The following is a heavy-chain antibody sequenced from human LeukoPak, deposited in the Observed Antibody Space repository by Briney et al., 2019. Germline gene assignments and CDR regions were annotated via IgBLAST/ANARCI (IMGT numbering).Heavy chain of an antibody. CDR1: GVTLSTYT. J-gene: IGHJ4*02. Sequence: GGSLRLSCAASGVTLSTYTMSWVRQAPGKGLEWVSAISHTSEYTYHADSVKGRFTISRDNSKNTLYLQMNSLRAEDTAMYYCAKGSSAGRPYYFDYWGQGTLVTVSS. CDR2: ISHTSEYT. D-gene: IGHD3-10*01. V-gene: IGHV3-23*01. CDR3: AKGSSAGRPYYFDY.